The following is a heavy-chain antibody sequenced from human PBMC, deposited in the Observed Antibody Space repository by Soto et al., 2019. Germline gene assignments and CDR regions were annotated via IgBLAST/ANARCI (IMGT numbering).Heavy chain of an antibody. CDR2: ISGSGGST. D-gene: IGHD1-26*01. J-gene: IGHJ4*02. Sequence: EVPLLESGGGLVQPGGSLRLSCAASGFTFSSYAMNWVRQAPGKGLEWVSVISGSGGSTYYADSVKGRFTISRDNSKNTLYLQMNSLRAEDTAVYYCAKRGSGSQFDYWGQGTLVTVSS. CDR3: AKRGSGSQFDY. V-gene: IGHV3-23*01. CDR1: GFTFSSYA.